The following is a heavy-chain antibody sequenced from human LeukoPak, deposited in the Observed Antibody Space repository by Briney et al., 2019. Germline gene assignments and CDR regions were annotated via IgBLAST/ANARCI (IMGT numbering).Heavy chain of an antibody. J-gene: IGHJ4*02. Sequence: SETLSLTCAVYGGSFSGYYWSWIRQPPGKGLEWIGEINHSGSTNYNPSLKSRVTISVDTSKNQFSLKLSSVTAADTAVYYCARFHYYDSSGYPNWGQGTLVTVSS. CDR2: INHSGST. V-gene: IGHV4-34*01. CDR3: ARFHYYDSSGYPN. D-gene: IGHD3-22*01. CDR1: GGSFSGYY.